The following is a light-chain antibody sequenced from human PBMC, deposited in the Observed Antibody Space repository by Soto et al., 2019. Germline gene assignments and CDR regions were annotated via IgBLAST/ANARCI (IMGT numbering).Light chain of an antibody. CDR2: AAS. J-gene: IGKJ3*01. CDR1: QSVNLN. Sequence: EIMMTQSPGTLSVSPGEGATLSCTASQSVNLNLAWYQQKPGQPPRLLIYAASTRASGIPDRFSGSGSGTDFVLTISRLEPEDFAVYYCQQYGDLPFTFGPGTKVDLK. V-gene: IGKV3-20*01. CDR3: QQYGDLPFT.